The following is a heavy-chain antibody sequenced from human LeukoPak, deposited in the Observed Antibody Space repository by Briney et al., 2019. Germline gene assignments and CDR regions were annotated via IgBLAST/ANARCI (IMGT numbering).Heavy chain of an antibody. J-gene: IGHJ4*02. CDR1: GFTFSSYE. CDR2: ISSSGSTI. V-gene: IGHV3-48*03. CDR3: ARGPMVVNYFDY. D-gene: IGHD2-21*01. Sequence: GGSLRLSCAASGFTFSSYEMNWVRQAPGKGLEWVSYISSSGSTIYYADSVKGRFTVSRDNAKNSLYLQMNSLRAEDTAVYYCARGPMVVNYFDYWGQGTLVTVSS.